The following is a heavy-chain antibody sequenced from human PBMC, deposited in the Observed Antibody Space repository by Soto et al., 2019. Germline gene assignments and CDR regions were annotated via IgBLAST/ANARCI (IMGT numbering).Heavy chain of an antibody. Sequence: QVQLVQSGGEVKKPGASVKVSCKASGYTFTIYGINWVRQAPGQGLEWMGWISPDNGNTNYAQKLQGRVNMTTDTATSTAYMELRRLRSDDTAVYYCARALGYSGYAGMDVWGQGTTVTVSS. V-gene: IGHV1-18*01. CDR1: GYTFTIYG. CDR2: ISPDNGNT. J-gene: IGHJ6*02. CDR3: ARALGYSGYAGMDV. D-gene: IGHD5-12*01.